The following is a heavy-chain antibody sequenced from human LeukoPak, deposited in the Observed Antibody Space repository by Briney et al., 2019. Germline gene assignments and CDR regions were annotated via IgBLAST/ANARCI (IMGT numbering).Heavy chain of an antibody. CDR3: AKIAVAGDPFDS. J-gene: IGHJ4*02. Sequence: GGSLRLSCAASGFTFSSYAVSWVRQAPGKGLEWVSAIGGSGDTTYYADSVRGRFTISRDNSKNTLYLQLNSLRVEDTALYYCAKIAVAGDPFDSWGQGTLDTVSS. CDR1: GFTFSSYA. CDR2: IGGSGDTT. D-gene: IGHD6-19*01. V-gene: IGHV3-23*01.